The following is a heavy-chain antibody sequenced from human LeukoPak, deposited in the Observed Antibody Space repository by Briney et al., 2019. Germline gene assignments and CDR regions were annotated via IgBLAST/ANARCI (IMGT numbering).Heavy chain of an antibody. Sequence: ASVKVSCKASGGTFSSYGISWVRQAPGQGLEWMGRIIPIVGIANYAQKFQGRVTITADKSTSTAFMELSSLRSEDTAVYYCASCHDSSGSHFDYWGQGTLVTVSS. CDR2: IIPIVGIA. CDR1: GGTFSSYG. D-gene: IGHD3-22*01. V-gene: IGHV1-69*04. J-gene: IGHJ4*02. CDR3: ASCHDSSGSHFDY.